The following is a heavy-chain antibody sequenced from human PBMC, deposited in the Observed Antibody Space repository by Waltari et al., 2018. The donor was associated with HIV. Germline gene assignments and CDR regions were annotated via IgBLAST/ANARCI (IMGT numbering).Heavy chain of an antibody. CDR1: GGSINNYY. J-gene: IGHJ4*02. CDR2: IYYRGDT. CDR3: ARRPETALAQFDS. V-gene: IGHV4-59*08. D-gene: IGHD1-1*01. Sequence: QVQLQEAGPGLVKPSETLSLTCTVSGGSINNYYWTWIRQPPGKGLEYIGYIYYRGDTNDDPSLKSRITISLDTSKSQLSLRLNSVTAADTAIYYCARRPETALAQFDSWGPGTLVTVSS.